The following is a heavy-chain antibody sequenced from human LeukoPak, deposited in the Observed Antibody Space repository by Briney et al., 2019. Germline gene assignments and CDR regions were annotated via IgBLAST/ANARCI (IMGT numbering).Heavy chain of an antibody. Sequence: APVKVSCKASGYTFTGYYMHWVRQAPVQGLEWMGWINPNSGGTNYAQKFQGRVTMTRDTSISTAYMELSRLRSDDTAVYYCARDLGLRYSSRETFWFDPWGQGTLVTVSS. CDR1: GYTFTGYY. V-gene: IGHV1-2*02. CDR2: INPNSGGT. D-gene: IGHD6-13*01. CDR3: ARDLGLRYSSRETFWFDP. J-gene: IGHJ5*02.